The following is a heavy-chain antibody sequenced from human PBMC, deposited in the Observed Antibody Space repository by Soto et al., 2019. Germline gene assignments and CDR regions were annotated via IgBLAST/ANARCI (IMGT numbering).Heavy chain of an antibody. Sequence: SETLSLTCTVSGGSISSGGYYWSWIRQHPGKGLEWIGYIYYSGSTYYNPSLKSRVTISVDTSKNQFSLKLSSVTAADTAVYYCARDLTNYYGSGGNWFDPWGQGTLVTVSS. D-gene: IGHD3-10*01. CDR3: ARDLTNYYGSGGNWFDP. CDR1: GGSISSGGYY. J-gene: IGHJ5*02. CDR2: IYYSGST. V-gene: IGHV4-31*03.